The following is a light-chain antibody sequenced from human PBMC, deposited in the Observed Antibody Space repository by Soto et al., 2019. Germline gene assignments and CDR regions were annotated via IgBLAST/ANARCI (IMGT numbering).Light chain of an antibody. Sequence: QSVLTQPPSVSGAPGQRVTISCTGSRSNIGAGYDVHWYQQIPGTAPKLLIYRNHDRPSGVPDRFSGSKSGTSASLAITGLQAEDEADYYCAAWDDSLSGYVFGTGTKSPS. CDR3: AAWDDSLSGYV. J-gene: IGLJ1*01. CDR1: RSNIGAGYD. CDR2: RNH. V-gene: IGLV1-40*01.